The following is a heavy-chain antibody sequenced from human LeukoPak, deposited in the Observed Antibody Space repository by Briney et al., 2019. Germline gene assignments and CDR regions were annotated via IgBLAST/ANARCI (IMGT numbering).Heavy chain of an antibody. Sequence: GGSLRLSCAASGFTFSSYGMHWVRRAPGKGLEWVAFIRYDGSNKYYADSVKGRFTISRDNSKNTLYLQMNSLRAEDTAVYYCARSSGRSPNRDYMDVWGKGTTVTTSS. CDR1: GFTFSSYG. J-gene: IGHJ6*03. V-gene: IGHV3-30*02. CDR3: ARSSGRSPNRDYMDV. CDR2: IRYDGSNK. D-gene: IGHD1-14*01.